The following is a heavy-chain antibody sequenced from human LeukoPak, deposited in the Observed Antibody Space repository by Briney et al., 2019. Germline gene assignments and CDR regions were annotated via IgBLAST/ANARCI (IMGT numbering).Heavy chain of an antibody. V-gene: IGHV3-48*03. CDR3: ARERGYSGYDYFIDSPSDY. J-gene: IGHJ4*02. D-gene: IGHD5-12*01. CDR1: GFTFSSYD. CDR2: ISSSGSTI. Sequence: GGSLRLSCAASGFTFSSYDMNWVRQAPGKGLEWVSYISSSGSTIYNADSVKGRFTISRDNAKNSLYLQMNSLRAEDTAVYYCARERGYSGYDYFIDSPSDYWGQGTLVTVSS.